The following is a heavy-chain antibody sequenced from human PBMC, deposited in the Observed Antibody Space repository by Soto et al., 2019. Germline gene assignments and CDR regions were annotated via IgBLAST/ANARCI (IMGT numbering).Heavy chain of an antibody. Sequence: GESLKISCRGSGYSFSSYRIAWVRQMPGKGLEWMGIIYPGDSDTIYSPSFQGQVTFSADKSTNTAYLQWSSLKASDTATYYCARHAGYCSTTGCSQNDYWGQGTLVTVSS. J-gene: IGHJ4*02. V-gene: IGHV5-51*01. D-gene: IGHD2-2*01. CDR2: IYPGDSDT. CDR3: ARHAGYCSTTGCSQNDY. CDR1: GYSFSSYR.